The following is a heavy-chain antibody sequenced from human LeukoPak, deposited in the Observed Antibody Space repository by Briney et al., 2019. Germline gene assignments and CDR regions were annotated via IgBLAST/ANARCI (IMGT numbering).Heavy chain of an antibody. Sequence: TETLSLTCTVPGDSLSSSRYYWGRFRQPPGKGPEWIGSIYYSGSTYYNPTHKRRVTISVDTSKNQFSLKLSSVTASDTAVYYWARRLSVRVGALRDGGVYWGRGTQVTVSS. CDR3: ARRLSVRVGALRDGGVY. CDR2: IYYSGST. J-gene: IGHJ4*02. D-gene: IGHD1-26*01. CDR1: GDSLSSSRYY. V-gene: IGHV4-39*01.